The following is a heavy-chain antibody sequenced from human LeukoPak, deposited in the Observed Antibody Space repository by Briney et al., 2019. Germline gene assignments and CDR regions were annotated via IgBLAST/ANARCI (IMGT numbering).Heavy chain of an antibody. CDR1: GFTFSSYA. J-gene: IGHJ3*02. Sequence: GGSLRLSCAASGFTFSSYAMHWVRQAPGKGLEGVAVISYDGSNKYYADSVKGRFTISRDNSKNTLYLQMNSLRAEDTAVYYCARSMIVVVTTGAFDIWGQGTMVTVSS. V-gene: IGHV3-30-3*01. CDR2: ISYDGSNK. CDR3: ARSMIVVVTTGAFDI. D-gene: IGHD3-22*01.